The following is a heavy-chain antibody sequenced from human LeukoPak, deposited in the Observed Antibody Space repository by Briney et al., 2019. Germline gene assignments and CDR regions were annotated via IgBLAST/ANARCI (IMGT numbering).Heavy chain of an antibody. CDR1: GFTFSSYG. CDR3: ARGYNGYDSAYYFDY. V-gene: IGHV3-33*01. Sequence: GGSLRLSCAASGFTFSSYGMHWVRQAPGKGLEWVAVIWYDGSNKYYADSVKGRFTISRDNSKNTLYLQMNSLRAEDTAVYYCARGYNGYDSAYYFDYWGQGTLVTVSS. D-gene: IGHD5-12*01. CDR2: IWYDGSNK. J-gene: IGHJ4*02.